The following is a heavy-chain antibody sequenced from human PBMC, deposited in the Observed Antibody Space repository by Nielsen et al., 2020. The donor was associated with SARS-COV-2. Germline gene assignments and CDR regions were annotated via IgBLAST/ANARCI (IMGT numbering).Heavy chain of an antibody. Sequence: WIRQPPGKGLEWVAVISYDGSNKYYADSVKGRFTISRDNSKNTLCLQMNSLRAEDTAVYYCAKGVVAATEDPYYYYYYGMDVWGQGTTVTVSS. D-gene: IGHD2-15*01. CDR2: ISYDGSNK. CDR3: AKGVVAATEDPYYYYYYGMDV. V-gene: IGHV3-30*18. J-gene: IGHJ6*02.